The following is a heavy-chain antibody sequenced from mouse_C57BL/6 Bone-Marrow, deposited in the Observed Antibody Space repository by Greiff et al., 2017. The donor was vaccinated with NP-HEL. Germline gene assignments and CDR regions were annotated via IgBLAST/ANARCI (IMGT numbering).Heavy chain of an antibody. CDR3: ARGYWYFDV. J-gene: IGHJ1*03. V-gene: IGHV3-6*01. CDR2: ISYDGSN. Sequence: GYISYDGSNNYNPSLKNRISITRDTSKNQFFLKLNSVTTEDTATYYCARGYWYFDVWGTGTTVTVSS.